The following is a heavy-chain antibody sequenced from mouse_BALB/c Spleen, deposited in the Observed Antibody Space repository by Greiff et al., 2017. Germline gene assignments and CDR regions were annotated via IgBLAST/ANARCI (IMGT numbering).Heavy chain of an antibody. CDR3: ARGGVHYYVDY. D-gene: IGHD1-2*01. CDR1: GFTFSSYA. J-gene: IGHJ2*01. Sequence: DVKLVESGGGLVKPGGSLKLSCAASGFTFSSYAMSWVRQTPEKRLEWVASISSGGSTYYPDSVKGRFTISRDNARNILYLQMSSLRSEDTAMYYCARGGVHYYVDYWGQGTTLTVSS. V-gene: IGHV5-6-5*01. CDR2: ISSGGST.